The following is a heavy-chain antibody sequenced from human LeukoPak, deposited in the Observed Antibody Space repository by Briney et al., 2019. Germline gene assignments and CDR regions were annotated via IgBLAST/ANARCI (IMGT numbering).Heavy chain of an antibody. V-gene: IGHV1-2*02. CDR2: INPNSGGN. CDR3: ARVVDGGYSYGPPDY. Sequence: VASVKVSCKASGYTFTGYYIHWVRQAPGQGIEWKGWINPNSGGNNYAQKFPGRVTMTRDTSISTAYMELSRLRSDDTAVYYCARVVDGGYSYGPPDYWGQGTLVTVSS. J-gene: IGHJ4*02. CDR1: GYTFTGYY. D-gene: IGHD5-18*01.